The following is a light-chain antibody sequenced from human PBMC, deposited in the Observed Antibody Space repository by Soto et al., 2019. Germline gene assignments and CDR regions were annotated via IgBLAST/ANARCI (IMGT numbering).Light chain of an antibody. CDR3: GTWDSSLTIGVI. CDR2: DNQ. CDR1: SSNIGGNS. Sequence: QSVLTQPPSVSAAPGQKVTISCSGSSSNIGGNSVSWYQHVPGKAPKLLIYDNQKRPSGIPDRFSASKSGTLATLDITGLQTGDEADYYCGTWDSSLTIGVIFGGGTK. J-gene: IGLJ2*01. V-gene: IGLV1-51*01.